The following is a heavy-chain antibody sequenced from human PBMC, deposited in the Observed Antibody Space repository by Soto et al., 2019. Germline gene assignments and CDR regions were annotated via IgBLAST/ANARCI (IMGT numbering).Heavy chain of an antibody. Sequence: SVTLSRTCAVYGGSFSGYYWNWIRQPPGKGLEWIGEINHSGSTNYNPSLKSRVTISVDTSKNQFSLKLSSVTAADTAVYYCARCSGSGTSPDAFDIWGQGTMVTVSS. CDR2: INHSGST. D-gene: IGHD3-10*01. J-gene: IGHJ3*02. CDR3: ARCSGSGTSPDAFDI. V-gene: IGHV4-34*01. CDR1: GGSFSGYY.